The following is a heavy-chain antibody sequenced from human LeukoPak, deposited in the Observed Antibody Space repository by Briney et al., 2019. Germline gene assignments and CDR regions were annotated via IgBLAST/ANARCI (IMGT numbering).Heavy chain of an antibody. Sequence: ASVKVSCKASEYTFTSYAMHWVRQAPGQRLEWMGWINAGNGNTKYSQKFQGRVTITRDTSASTAYMELSSLRSEDTAVYYCARAFDTVANGDYWGQGTLVTVSS. V-gene: IGHV1-3*01. J-gene: IGHJ4*02. CDR2: INAGNGNT. CDR3: ARAFDTVANGDY. CDR1: EYTFTSYA. D-gene: IGHD2-15*01.